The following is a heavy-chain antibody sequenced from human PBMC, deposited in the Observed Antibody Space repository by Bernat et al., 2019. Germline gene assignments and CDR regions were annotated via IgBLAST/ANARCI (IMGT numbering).Heavy chain of an antibody. Sequence: QVTLRESGPALVKPTQTLTLTCTFSGFSLSTSGMCVSWIRQPPGKALEWLARIDWDDDKYYSTSLKTRLTISKDTSKNPVVLTMTNMDPVDTATYYCARMEYSSSRRHFDYWGQGTLVTVSS. CDR1: GFSLSTSGMC. D-gene: IGHD6-6*01. CDR3: ARMEYSSSRRHFDY. CDR2: IDWDDDK. V-gene: IGHV2-70*15. J-gene: IGHJ4*02.